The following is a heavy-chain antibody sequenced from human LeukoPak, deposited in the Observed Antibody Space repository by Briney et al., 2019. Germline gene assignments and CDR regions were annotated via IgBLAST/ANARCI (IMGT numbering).Heavy chain of an antibody. V-gene: IGHV3-53*01. CDR1: GFTVSSNY. Sequence: GGSLRLSCAASGFTVSSNYMSWVRQAPGKGLEWVSVIYSGGSTYYADSVKGRFTISRDNAKNSLYLQMNSLRADDTAVYYCARGGAAMVNYWGQGTLVTVSS. D-gene: IGHD5-18*01. CDR3: ARGGAAMVNY. J-gene: IGHJ4*02. CDR2: IYSGGST.